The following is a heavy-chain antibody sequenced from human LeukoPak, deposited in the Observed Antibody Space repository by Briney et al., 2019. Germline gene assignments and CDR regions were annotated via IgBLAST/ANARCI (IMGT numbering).Heavy chain of an antibody. Sequence: ASVKVSCKASGYAFTNYGISWVRQAPGQGLEWMGWISAHNGNTKFAQKLQGRVTMTTDTSTSTAYMELRSLRSDDTAVYYCAREGRYDYVWGSYRHFDYWGQGTLVTVSS. CDR3: AREGRYDYVWGSYRHFDY. V-gene: IGHV1-18*01. J-gene: IGHJ4*02. D-gene: IGHD3-16*02. CDR1: GYAFTNYG. CDR2: ISAHNGNT.